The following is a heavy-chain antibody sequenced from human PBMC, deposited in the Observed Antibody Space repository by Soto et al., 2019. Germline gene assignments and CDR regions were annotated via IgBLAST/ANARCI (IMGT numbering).Heavy chain of an antibody. CDR3: ARVGDSSGYYFYFDY. CDR2: IYYSGST. CDR1: GGSISSGGYY. Sequence: PSETLSLTCTVSGGSISSGGYYWSWIRKHPGKGLEWIGYIYYSGSTYYNPSLKSRVTISVDTSKNQFSLKLSSVTAADTAVYYCARVGDSSGYYFYFDYWGQGTLVTVSS. J-gene: IGHJ4*02. D-gene: IGHD3-22*01. V-gene: IGHV4-31*03.